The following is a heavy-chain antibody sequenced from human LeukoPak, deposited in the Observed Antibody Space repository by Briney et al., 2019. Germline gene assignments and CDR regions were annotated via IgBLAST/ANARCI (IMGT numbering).Heavy chain of an antibody. D-gene: IGHD6-13*01. Sequence: PSETLSLTCTVSGGSISSYYWNWIRQPPGKGLEWIGYIYYSGSTNCNPSLKSRVTISVDTSKNQFSLKLSSVTAADTAVYYCANSRWYNAFDIWGQGTMVTVSS. CDR1: GGSISSYY. J-gene: IGHJ3*02. CDR2: IYYSGST. CDR3: ANSRWYNAFDI. V-gene: IGHV4-59*03.